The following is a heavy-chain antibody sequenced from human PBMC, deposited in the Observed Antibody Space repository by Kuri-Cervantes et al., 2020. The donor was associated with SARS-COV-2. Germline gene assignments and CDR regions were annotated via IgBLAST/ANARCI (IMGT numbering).Heavy chain of an antibody. Sequence: GGSLRLSCTASGYTFIGYYMHWVRQAPGQGLEWMGRVNSNSGGTNYAQKFQGRVTMTRDTSSSPAYMELSRLRSDDTAGYYCASQLGGGASEYYFDYWGQGNLVTVSS. D-gene: IGHD2-21*01. V-gene: IGHV1-2*06. CDR2: VNSNSGGT. J-gene: IGHJ4*02. CDR3: ASQLGGGASEYYFDY. CDR1: GYTFIGYY.